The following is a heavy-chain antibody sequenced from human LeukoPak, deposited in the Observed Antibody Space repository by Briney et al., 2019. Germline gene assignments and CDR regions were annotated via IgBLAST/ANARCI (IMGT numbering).Heavy chain of an antibody. J-gene: IGHJ4*02. CDR2: INPNSGGT. CDR1: GYTFTGYF. V-gene: IGHV1-2*02. Sequence: GASVKVSCKASGYTFTGYFMHWVRQAPGQGLEWMGWINPNSGGTNYAQKFQGRVTMTRDTSISTAYMELSSLRSDDTAVYYCARGGIQLWFLVDYWSQGTLVTVSS. CDR3: ARGGIQLWFLVDY. D-gene: IGHD5-18*01.